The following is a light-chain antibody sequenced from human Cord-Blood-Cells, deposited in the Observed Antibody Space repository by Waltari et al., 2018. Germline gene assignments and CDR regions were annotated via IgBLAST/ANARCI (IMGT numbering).Light chain of an antibody. Sequence: QSVLTQPPSVYGAPGQRVTIAGTGSSPNIRAGYDVHWYQQLPGTAPKLLIYGNSNRPSGVPDRFSGSKSGTSASLAITGLQAEDEADYYCQSYDSSLSVVFGGGTKLTVL. CDR1: SPNIRAGYD. J-gene: IGLJ2*01. CDR2: GNS. V-gene: IGLV1-40*01. CDR3: QSYDSSLSVV.